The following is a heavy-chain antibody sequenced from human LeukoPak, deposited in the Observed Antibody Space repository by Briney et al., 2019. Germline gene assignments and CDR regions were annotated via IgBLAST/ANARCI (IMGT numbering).Heavy chain of an antibody. J-gene: IGHJ1*01. CDR3: ARAPSEIGGYYPEYFRH. D-gene: IGHD3-22*01. CDR2: ISGSGGST. Sequence: GGSLRLSCAASGFIFSSYAMSWVRQAPGKGLEWVSTISGSGGSTYYADSVKGRFTISRDNAKNTVSLQMNSLRPEDTGVYYCARAPSEIGGYYPEYFRHWGQGTLVTVSS. CDR1: GFIFSSYA. V-gene: IGHV3-23*01.